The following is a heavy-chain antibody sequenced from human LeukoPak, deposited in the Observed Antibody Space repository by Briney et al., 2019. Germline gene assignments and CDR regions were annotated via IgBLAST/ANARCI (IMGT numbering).Heavy chain of an antibody. CDR3: AKDRYGDYVRTFDY. J-gene: IGHJ4*02. Sequence: PGGSLRLSCAASGFAFNKYAMSWVRQAPEKGLEWVSTISGSGGGTYYADSVKGRFTISRDDSKNTLYLQLNSLRAEDTAIYYCAKDRYGDYVRTFDYWGQGTLVTVSS. CDR2: ISGSGGGT. CDR1: GFAFNKYA. D-gene: IGHD4-17*01. V-gene: IGHV3-23*01.